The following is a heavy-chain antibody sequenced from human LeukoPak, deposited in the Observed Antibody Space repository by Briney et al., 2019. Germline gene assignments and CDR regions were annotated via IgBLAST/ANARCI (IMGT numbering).Heavy chain of an antibody. Sequence: GGSLRLSCAASAFRFSSYGMHWVRQAPGKGPEWVAFIRSDSSNQYYADSVKGRFTISRDNSKNTLYLEMNSLRAEDTAVYYCAKVPLSSSGWDREYYFDYWGQGTLVTVSS. CDR1: AFRFSSYG. J-gene: IGHJ4*02. CDR3: AKVPLSSSGWDREYYFDY. D-gene: IGHD6-19*01. V-gene: IGHV3-30*02. CDR2: IRSDSSNQ.